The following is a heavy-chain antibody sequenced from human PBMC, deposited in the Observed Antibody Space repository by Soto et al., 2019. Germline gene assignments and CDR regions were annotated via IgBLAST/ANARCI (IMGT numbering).Heavy chain of an antibody. V-gene: IGHV3-48*02. CDR2: ISSSSTI. CDR1: GFTFSSYS. Sequence: GGSLRLSCAASGFTFSSYSMNWVRQAPGKGLEWVSYISSSSTIYYADSVKGRFTISRDNAKNSLYLQMNSLRDEDTAVYYCARDRDSGYFDYWGQGTLVTVSS. D-gene: IGHD1-26*01. J-gene: IGHJ4*02. CDR3: ARDRDSGYFDY.